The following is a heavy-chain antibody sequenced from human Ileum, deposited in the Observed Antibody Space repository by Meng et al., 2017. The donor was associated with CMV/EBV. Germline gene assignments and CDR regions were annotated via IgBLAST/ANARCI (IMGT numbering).Heavy chain of an antibody. CDR3: ARGQAGTC. Sequence: GESLKISCAASGFTFSSYSMNWVRQAPGKGLEWVSSISSSSSYIYYADSVKGRFTISRDNAKNSPYLQMHSLRAEDTAVYYCARGQAGTCWGQGTLVTVSS. V-gene: IGHV3-21*01. D-gene: IGHD6-13*01. J-gene: IGHJ4*02. CDR1: GFTFSSYS. CDR2: ISSSSSYI.